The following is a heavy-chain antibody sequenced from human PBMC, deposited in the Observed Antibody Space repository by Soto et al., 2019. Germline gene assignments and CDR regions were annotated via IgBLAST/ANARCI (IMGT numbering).Heavy chain of an antibody. Sequence: SETLSLTCAVYGGSFSGYYWSWIRQPPGKGLEWIGEINHSGSTNYNPSLKSRVTISVDTSKNQFSLKLSSVTATDTAVYYCARGQGRYFDWLLFPHNWFDPWGQGTLVTVSS. CDR1: GGSFSGYY. D-gene: IGHD3-9*01. J-gene: IGHJ5*02. CDR3: ARGQGRYFDWLLFPHNWFDP. CDR2: INHSGST. V-gene: IGHV4-34*01.